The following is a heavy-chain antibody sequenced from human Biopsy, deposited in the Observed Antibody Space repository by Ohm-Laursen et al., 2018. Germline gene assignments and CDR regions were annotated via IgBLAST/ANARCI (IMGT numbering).Heavy chain of an antibody. J-gene: IGHJ2*01. CDR2: INPKSGDT. CDR3: ARGRRHCSGTCSRWYFDL. V-gene: IGHV1-2*02. D-gene: IGHD2-2*01. Sequence: GASVKVSCKPSGYTFTAFSVHWPRQAPGQGLEWTGWINPKSGDTDYPQNFQGRVSMTRDTSISTAYMELSRLRSDDTAVYYCARGRRHCSGTCSRWYFDLWGRGTLVTVPS. CDR1: GYTFTAFS.